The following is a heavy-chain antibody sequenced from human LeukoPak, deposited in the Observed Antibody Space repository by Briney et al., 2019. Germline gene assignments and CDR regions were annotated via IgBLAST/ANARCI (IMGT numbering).Heavy chain of an antibody. CDR3: ANKWYYGYFDY. V-gene: IGHV4-4*07. D-gene: IGHD2/OR15-2a*01. J-gene: IGHJ4*02. CDR1: GGSISNYC. CDR2: FYTSGTT. Sequence: PSETLSLTCSVCGGSISNYCWSWIRQSAEKGLEWIGRFYTSGTTNYNPSLKSRVTMSVDTSKNQFSLNLSSVTAADTAVYYCANKWYYGYFDYWGQGTLVTVSS.